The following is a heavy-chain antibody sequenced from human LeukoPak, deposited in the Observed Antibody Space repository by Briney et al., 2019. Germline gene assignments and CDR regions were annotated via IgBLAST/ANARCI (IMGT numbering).Heavy chain of an antibody. CDR2: ISGSGGST. Sequence: PGGSLRLSCAASGFTFSSYARSWVRQAPGKGLEWVSPISGSGGSTYYADSVKGRFTISRDNSKNTLYLQMNSLRAEDTAVYYCAKDPPKAAAGSYFDYWGQGTLVTVSS. V-gene: IGHV3-23*01. CDR1: GFTFSSYA. J-gene: IGHJ4*02. D-gene: IGHD6-13*01. CDR3: AKDPPKAAAGSYFDY.